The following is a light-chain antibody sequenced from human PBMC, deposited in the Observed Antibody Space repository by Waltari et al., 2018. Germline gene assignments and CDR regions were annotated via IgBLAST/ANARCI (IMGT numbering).Light chain of an antibody. CDR2: GAS. J-gene: IGKJ4*01. V-gene: IGKV3-15*01. CDR1: QSIHDN. Sequence: EIVMTQSPASLSVSQGERVTLYCRASQSIHDNLAWYQQKPGQAPRLLIFGASTRATGIPARFRGSGSGAEFTLTITSLQSEDCAVYYCQQYNVWPPLTFGGGTKVEIK. CDR3: QQYNVWPPLT.